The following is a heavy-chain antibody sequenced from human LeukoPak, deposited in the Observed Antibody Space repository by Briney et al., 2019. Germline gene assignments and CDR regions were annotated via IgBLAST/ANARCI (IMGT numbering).Heavy chain of an antibody. CDR1: GGSISSGSYY. V-gene: IGHV4-61*01. CDR2: IYYTGST. J-gene: IGHJ3*02. CDR3: ARVFGSGYDFRGAFDI. D-gene: IGHD5-12*01. Sequence: PSETLSLTCTVSGGSISSGSYYWTWIRQPPGKGLEWIGYIYYTGSTNYNPSLKSRVTISVDTSKIQFSLKLSSVTAADTAVYYCARVFGSGYDFRGAFDIWGQGTMVTVSS.